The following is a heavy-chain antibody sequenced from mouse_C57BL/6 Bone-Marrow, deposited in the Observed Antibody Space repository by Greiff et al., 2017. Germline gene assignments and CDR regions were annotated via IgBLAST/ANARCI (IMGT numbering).Heavy chain of an antibody. V-gene: IGHV1-81*01. CDR2: IYPRSGNT. Sequence: VQLQQSGAELARPGASVKLSCKASGYTFTSYGISWVKQRTGQGLEWIGEIYPRSGNTYYNEKFKGKATLTADKSSSTAYMELRSLTSEDSAVYFCAREFITTVVANWYCDVWGTGTTVTVSS. CDR1: GYTFTSYG. D-gene: IGHD1-1*01. J-gene: IGHJ1*03. CDR3: AREFITTVVANWYCDV.